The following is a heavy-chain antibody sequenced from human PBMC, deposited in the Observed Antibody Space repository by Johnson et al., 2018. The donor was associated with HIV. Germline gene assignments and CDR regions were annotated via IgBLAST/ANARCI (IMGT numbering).Heavy chain of an antibody. CDR3: ARDHRAYCGGDCYSDAFDI. V-gene: IGHV3-53*01. Sequence: VQLVESGGGLIQPGGSLRLSCAASEFTVSSNYMSWVRQAPGKGLEWVSAISGSGGSTYYADSVKGRFTISRDNSKNTLYLQMNSLRAEDTAVYYCARDHRAYCGGDCYSDAFDIWGQGTMVTVSS. J-gene: IGHJ3*02. D-gene: IGHD2-21*02. CDR2: SGSGGST. CDR1: EFTVSSNY.